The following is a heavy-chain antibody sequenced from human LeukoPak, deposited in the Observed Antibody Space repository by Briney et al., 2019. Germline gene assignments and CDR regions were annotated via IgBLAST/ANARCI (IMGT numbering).Heavy chain of an antibody. Sequence: GESLKISCKGSGYSFTNYWTHWVRQMPGKGLEWMGRIDPSDSYTNYSPSFQGHVTISADKSISTAYLQWTSLKASDTAVYYCARRPTAAAAKFDSWGQGTLVAVSS. CDR3: ARRPTAAAAKFDS. CDR1: GYSFTNYW. J-gene: IGHJ4*02. CDR2: IDPSDSYT. V-gene: IGHV5-10-1*01. D-gene: IGHD6-13*01.